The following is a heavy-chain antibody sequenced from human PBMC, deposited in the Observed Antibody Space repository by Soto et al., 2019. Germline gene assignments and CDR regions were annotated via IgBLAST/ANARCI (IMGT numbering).Heavy chain of an antibody. J-gene: IGHJ5*02. CDR2: LSGSGGST. D-gene: IGHD2-2*01. CDR3: AKDTVPVATPWFDP. V-gene: IGHV3-23*01. Sequence: EVQLLESGGGLVQPGGSLRLSCAASGFTFSNYAMSWVRQAPGKGLEWVSTLSGSGGSTYYADSVKGRFTISRDNSKNTLYLQMNNLRAEDTAVYYCAKDTVPVATPWFDPWGQGTLVTVSS. CDR1: GFTFSNYA.